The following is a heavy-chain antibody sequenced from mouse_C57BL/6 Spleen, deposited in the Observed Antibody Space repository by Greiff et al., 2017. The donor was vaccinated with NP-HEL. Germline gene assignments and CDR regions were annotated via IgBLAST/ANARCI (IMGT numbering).Heavy chain of an antibody. J-gene: IGHJ4*01. D-gene: IGHD2-13*01. Sequence: EVKLLESGGDLVKPGGSLKLSCAASGFTFSSYGMSWVRQTPDKRLEWVATISSGGSYTYYPDSVKGRFTISGDNAENTLYLQMSSLKSEDTAMYYCTRQGDGEYAMDYWGQGTSVTVSS. V-gene: IGHV5-6*01. CDR1: GFTFSSYG. CDR3: TRQGDGEYAMDY. CDR2: ISSGGSYT.